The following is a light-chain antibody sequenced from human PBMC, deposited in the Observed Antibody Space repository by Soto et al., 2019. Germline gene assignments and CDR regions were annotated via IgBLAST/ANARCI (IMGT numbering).Light chain of an antibody. J-gene: IGKJ5*01. V-gene: IGKV1-5*01. CDR2: DAS. CDR3: QQYNSYSIT. Sequence: DIQLTQSPSSLSASVGDRVTITCRASQSISTSLNWYQQKPGKAPKLLVYDASTLQSGVASRFSGSGSGTEFTLIISGLQPDDSATYYCQQYNSYSITFGQGTRLEIK. CDR1: QSISTS.